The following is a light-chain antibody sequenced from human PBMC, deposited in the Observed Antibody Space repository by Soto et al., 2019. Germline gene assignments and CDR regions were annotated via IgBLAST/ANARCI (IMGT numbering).Light chain of an antibody. V-gene: IGKV1-9*01. CDR1: QGISSY. Sequence: IQLTQSPSSLSASVGDRVTITCRASQGISSYLAWYQQKPGKAPKLLIYAASTLQSGVPSRFIGSGSGTDFTLTISSLQPEDFATYYCQHLNSYPAFGPGTKVDIK. J-gene: IGKJ3*01. CDR2: AAS. CDR3: QHLNSYPA.